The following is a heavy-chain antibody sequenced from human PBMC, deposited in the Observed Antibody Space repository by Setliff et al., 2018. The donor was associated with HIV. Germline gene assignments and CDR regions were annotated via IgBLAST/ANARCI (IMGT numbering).Heavy chain of an antibody. J-gene: IGHJ5*02. D-gene: IGHD3-22*01. CDR1: GYTFTSYD. CDR2: MNPNSGNT. Sequence: ASVKVSCKASGYTFTSYDINWVRQATGQGPEWMGWMNPNSGNTGYAQKFQGRVTITRNTSISTAYMELSSLRSEDTAVYYCARGGQWLLRETGFDPWGQGTLVTVSS. V-gene: IGHV1-8*03. CDR3: ARGGQWLLRETGFDP.